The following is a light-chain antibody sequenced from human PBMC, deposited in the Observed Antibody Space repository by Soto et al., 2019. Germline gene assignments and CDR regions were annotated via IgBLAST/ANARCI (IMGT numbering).Light chain of an antibody. Sequence: DIQMTQSPLSLSASVGARVSITCQASQAIRTSLSWFQHKPGRAPKLLIYGASYLETGVPSRFRGSGSGTDFTFTITSLQPEDIATYYCQHYNNLPPFTFGPGTIVDIK. CDR1: QAIRTS. CDR2: GAS. V-gene: IGKV1-33*01. CDR3: QHYNNLPPFT. J-gene: IGKJ3*01.